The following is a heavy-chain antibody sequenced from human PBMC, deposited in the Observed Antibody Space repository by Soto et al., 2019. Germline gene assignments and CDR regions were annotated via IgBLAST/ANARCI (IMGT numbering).Heavy chain of an antibody. CDR2: INPSGGST. CDR1: GYTFTSYY. D-gene: IGHD3-22*01. J-gene: IGHJ4*02. CDR3: ARDGLSGYYYDSSGYLDY. V-gene: IGHV1-46*01. Sequence: ASVQVSCTASGYTFTSYYMHWVRQAPGQGLEWMGIINPSGGSTSYAQKFQGRVTMTRDTSTSTVYMELSSLRSEDTAVYYCARDGLSGYYYDSSGYLDYWGQGTLVTVSS.